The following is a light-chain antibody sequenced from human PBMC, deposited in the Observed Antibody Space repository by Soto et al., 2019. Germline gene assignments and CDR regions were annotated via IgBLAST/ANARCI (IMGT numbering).Light chain of an antibody. CDR1: QSASSTF. V-gene: IGKV3-20*01. CDR3: QQYGSSPIFS. J-gene: IGKJ3*01. Sequence: EIVLTQSPGTLSLSPGDSATLSCRASQSASSTFLAWYQHKPGRPPRLLIHGASSRATGIPDRFTGSGSGTDFTLTISRLEPEDFAVYYCQQYGSSPIFSFGPGTKVDIK. CDR2: GAS.